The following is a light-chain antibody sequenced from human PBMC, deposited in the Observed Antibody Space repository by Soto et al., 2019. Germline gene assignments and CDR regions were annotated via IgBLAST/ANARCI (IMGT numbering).Light chain of an antibody. Sequence: EKVMTQSPATLSVSPGERATLSCRASQSVSSNLAWYQQKPGQAPRLLIYGASSRATGIPVRFSSSGSGTEFTLTISSLQSEDFAVYYCQQYNNWPLTFGQGTRLEIK. CDR3: QQYNNWPLT. CDR2: GAS. V-gene: IGKV3-15*01. CDR1: QSVSSN. J-gene: IGKJ5*01.